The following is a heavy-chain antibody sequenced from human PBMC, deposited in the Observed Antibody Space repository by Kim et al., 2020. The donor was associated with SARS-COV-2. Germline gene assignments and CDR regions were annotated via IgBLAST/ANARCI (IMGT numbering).Heavy chain of an antibody. CDR2: ISSSGSTI. Sequence: GGSLRLSCAASGFTFSSYEMNWVRQAPGKGLEWVSYISSSGSTIYYADSVKGRFTISRDNAKNSLYLQMNSLRAEDTAVYYCARDSWTPPAGYYGMDVWGQGTTVTVSS. CDR3: ARDSWTPPAGYYGMDV. D-gene: IGHD1-1*01. J-gene: IGHJ6*02. V-gene: IGHV3-48*03. CDR1: GFTFSSYE.